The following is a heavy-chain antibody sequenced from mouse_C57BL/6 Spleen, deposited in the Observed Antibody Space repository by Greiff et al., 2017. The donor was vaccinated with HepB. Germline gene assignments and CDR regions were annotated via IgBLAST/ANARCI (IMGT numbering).Heavy chain of an antibody. CDR3: TRDPRYGNYGYFDV. CDR2: ISSGGDYI. V-gene: IGHV5-9-1*02. Sequence: EVMLVESGEGLVKPGGSLKLSCAASGFTFSSYAMSWVRQTPEKRLEWVAYISSGGDYIYYADTVKGRFTISRDNARNTLYLQMSSLKSEDTAMYYCTRDPRYGNYGYFDVWGTGTTVTVSS. CDR1: GFTFSSYA. D-gene: IGHD2-1*01. J-gene: IGHJ1*03.